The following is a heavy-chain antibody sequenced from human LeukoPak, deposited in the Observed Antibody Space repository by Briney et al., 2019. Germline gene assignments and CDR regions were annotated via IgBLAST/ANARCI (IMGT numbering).Heavy chain of an antibody. CDR2: ISSSGSTI. J-gene: IGHJ4*02. D-gene: IGHD1-14*01. Sequence: PGGSLRLSCAASGFTFSDYYMTWIRQAPGKGLEWVSCISSSGSTIFYADSVKGRFTISRDNAKSSLFLQMNSLRAEDTAMYYCARGTFGIDYWGQGTLVTVSS. V-gene: IGHV3-11*04. CDR1: GFTFSDYY. CDR3: ARGTFGIDY.